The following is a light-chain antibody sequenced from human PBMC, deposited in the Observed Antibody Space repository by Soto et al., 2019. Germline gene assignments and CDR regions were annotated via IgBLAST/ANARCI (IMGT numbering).Light chain of an antibody. J-gene: IGLJ1*01. V-gene: IGLV2-14*01. Sequence: QSALTQPASVSGSPGQSITISCTGTSSDVCGYKYVSWYQQHPDKAPKLIIYDVTNRPSGISNRFSGSKSGNTASLTISGLQAEDEADYYCSSYTRSSSYVFGTGTKVTVL. CDR3: SSYTRSSSYV. CDR1: SSDVCGYKY. CDR2: DVT.